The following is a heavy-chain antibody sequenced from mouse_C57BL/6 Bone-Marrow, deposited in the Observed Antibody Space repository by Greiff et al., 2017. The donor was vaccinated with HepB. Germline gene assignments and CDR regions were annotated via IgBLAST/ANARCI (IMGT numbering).Heavy chain of an antibody. J-gene: IGHJ3*01. D-gene: IGHD2-9*01. CDR1: GYTFTSYW. CDR2: IYPGSGST. Sequence: QVQLQQPGAELVKPGASVKMSCKASGYTFTSYWITWVKQRPGQGLEWIGDIYPGSGSTNYNEKFKSKATMTVDKSSSTAYMQLSSLTSGDSAVYYGAGEGTYYGYEGFAYWGQGTLVTVSA. V-gene: IGHV1-55*01. CDR3: AGEGTYYGYEGFAY.